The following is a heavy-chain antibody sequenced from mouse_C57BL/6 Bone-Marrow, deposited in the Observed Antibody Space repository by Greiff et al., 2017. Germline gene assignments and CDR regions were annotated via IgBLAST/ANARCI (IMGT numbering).Heavy chain of an antibody. CDR1: GYTFTSYW. CDR2: IDPSDSYT. J-gene: IGHJ1*03. V-gene: IGHV1-50*01. CDR3: ARCEGNTVGYFDV. Sequence: QVQLQQPGAELVKPGASVKLSCKASGYTFTSYWMQWVKQRPGQGLEWIGEIDPSDSYTNYNQKFKGKATLTVDTSSSTAYMQLSSLTSEDSAVYYCARCEGNTVGYFDVWGKGTTVTVSS. D-gene: IGHD1-1*01.